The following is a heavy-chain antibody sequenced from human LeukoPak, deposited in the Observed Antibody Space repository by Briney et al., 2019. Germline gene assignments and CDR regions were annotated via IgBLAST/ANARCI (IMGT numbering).Heavy chain of an antibody. J-gene: IGHJ3*02. CDR1: GGTFSSYA. D-gene: IGHD1-26*01. V-gene: IGHV1-69*04. CDR3: ARGLIVGATLGAFDI. Sequence: GASVKVSCKASGGTFSSYAISWVRQAPGQGLEWMGRIIPILGIANYAQKFQGRVTITADKSTSTAYMELSSLRSEDTAVYYCARGLIVGATLGAFDIWGQGTMVTVSS. CDR2: IIPILGIA.